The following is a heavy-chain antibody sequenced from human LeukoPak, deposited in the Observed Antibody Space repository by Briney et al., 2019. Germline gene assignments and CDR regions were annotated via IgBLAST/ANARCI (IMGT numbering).Heavy chain of an antibody. CDR1: GFTFSSYW. D-gene: IGHD1-14*01. V-gene: IGHV3-74*01. CDR3: ARDHDAVGTTIDH. J-gene: IGHJ4*02. CDR2: IKSDGSVT. Sequence: GGSLRLSCAASGFTFSSYWMHWVRQAPGEGLVWVSCIKSDGSVTWYADSVKGRFTISRDNAKNMLYLQMNSLRDEGTAVYFCARDHDAVGTTIDHWGQGTLVTVSS.